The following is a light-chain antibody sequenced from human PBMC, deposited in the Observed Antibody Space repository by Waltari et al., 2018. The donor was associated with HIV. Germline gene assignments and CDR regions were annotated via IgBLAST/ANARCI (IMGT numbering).Light chain of an antibody. J-gene: IGKJ1*01. Sequence: DIQMTQSPSALSASVGDTVTITCRASRNITVWLAWHRQRPGKGPKLLIYKASRLDSGVPSRFSGSGSETNFTLTISGLQPDDFATYYCQQYSNYLWTFGQGTKVEVK. V-gene: IGKV1-5*03. CDR2: KAS. CDR1: RNITVW. CDR3: QQYSNYLWT.